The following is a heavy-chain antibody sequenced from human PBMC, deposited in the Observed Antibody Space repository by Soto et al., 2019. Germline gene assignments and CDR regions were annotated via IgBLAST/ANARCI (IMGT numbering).Heavy chain of an antibody. V-gene: IGHV4-59*01. CDR2: IHYSGNT. Sequence: PETLFLTCTVSGGSFISYFWTWVRQTPGKGLQWIGYIHYSGNTNYNPSLKSRLSMSVDTSKNQFSLRLTSVTAADTAVYYCARMNQLAPKRNAFDIWGLGTMVTVSS. CDR3: ARMNQLAPKRNAFDI. J-gene: IGHJ3*02. CDR1: GGSFISYF. D-gene: IGHD2-2*01.